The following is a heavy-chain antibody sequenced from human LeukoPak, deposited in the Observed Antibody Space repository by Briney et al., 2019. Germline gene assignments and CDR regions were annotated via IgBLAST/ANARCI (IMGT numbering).Heavy chain of an antibody. CDR2: INPNGDGT. V-gene: IGHV1-2*02. J-gene: IGHJ5*02. D-gene: IGHD2-21*02. CDR3: ARATCYSDCAGFDP. CDR1: GYTFIGYY. Sequence: ASVKVSCKASGYTFIGYYMHWLRQAPGQGLEWMGWINPNGDGTKYAQNFQGRVTMTRDTSNSIAYMELSGLRSDDTAVYYCARATCYSDCAGFDPWGQGTLVTVSS.